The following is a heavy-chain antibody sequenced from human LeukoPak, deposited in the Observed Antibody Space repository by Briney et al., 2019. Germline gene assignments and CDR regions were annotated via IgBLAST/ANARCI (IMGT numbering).Heavy chain of an antibody. CDR2: ISTTGSLI. CDR1: GFTFSSYG. J-gene: IGHJ4*02. V-gene: IGHV3-21*01. Sequence: GGSLRLSCAASGFTFSSYGMTWVRQAPGKGLEWISSISTTGSLIYYGHSMQGRFTISRDNANNSLYLQINSLSAEDSAVYFCARDSRLGYTYGIDSWGQGTLVTVSS. CDR3: ARDSRLGYTYGIDS. D-gene: IGHD5-18*01.